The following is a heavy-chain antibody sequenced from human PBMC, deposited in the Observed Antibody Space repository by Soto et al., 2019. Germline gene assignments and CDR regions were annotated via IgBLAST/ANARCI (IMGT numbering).Heavy chain of an antibody. Sequence: QINLIESGPTLVKPTQTLTLTCTFSGFSLSTSGAAVGWVRQPPGRALEWLALIYWDGDKRYNASLGNRLTITKDTSMNQVVLTLTNVDPADTATYYCAHRATMTIFGLIIDNGIWFDRGAREPGSSSPQ. CDR3: AHRATMTIFGLIIDNGIWFDR. CDR1: GFSLSTSGAA. D-gene: IGHD3-3*01. J-gene: IGHJ5*02. V-gene: IGHV2-5*02. CDR2: IYWDGDK.